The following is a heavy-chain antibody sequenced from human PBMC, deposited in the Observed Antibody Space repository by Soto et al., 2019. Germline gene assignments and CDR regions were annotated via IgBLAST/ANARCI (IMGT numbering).Heavy chain of an antibody. Sequence: QVQLVESGGGVVQPGRSLRLSCAASGFTFSSYAIHWVRQAPGKGLEWVAVISYDGSNKYYADSVKGRFTISRDNSKNTLYLQMNSLRAEDTAVYYCARDLVATISSYYYYYGMDVW. J-gene: IGHJ6*01. V-gene: IGHV3-30-3*01. CDR3: ARDLVATISSYYYYYGMDV. CDR2: ISYDGSNK. D-gene: IGHD5-12*01. CDR1: GFTFSSYA.